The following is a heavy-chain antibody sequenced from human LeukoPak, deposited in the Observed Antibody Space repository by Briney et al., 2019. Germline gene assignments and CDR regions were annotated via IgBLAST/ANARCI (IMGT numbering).Heavy chain of an antibody. J-gene: IGHJ4*02. CDR1: GGSISSSSYY. D-gene: IGHD6-19*01. CDR3: ARDLDYIAVAGPLKWELPRYFDY. CDR2: IYYSGST. Sequence: SETLSLTCAVSGGSISSSSYYWGWIRQPPGKGLEWIGSIYYSGSTYYNPSLKSRVTISVDTSKNQFSLKLSSVTAADTAVYYCARDLDYIAVAGPLKWELPRYFDYWGQGTLVTVSS. V-gene: IGHV4-39*07.